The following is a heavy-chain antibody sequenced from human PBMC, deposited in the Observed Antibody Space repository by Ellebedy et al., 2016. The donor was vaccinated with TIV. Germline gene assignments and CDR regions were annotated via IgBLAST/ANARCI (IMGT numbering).Heavy chain of an antibody. V-gene: IGHV1-3*04. J-gene: IGHJ4*02. CDR2: INTGNGNT. Sequence: AASVKVSCKASGYTFTTYAMHWVRQAPGQGLEWMGRINTGNGNTKYSQKFQGRVTITRDTSASTAFMELSSLRSEDTAVYFCARVAIAAAKIQPNLEYWGQGTLVTVSS. CDR3: ARVAIAAAKIQPNLEY. D-gene: IGHD6-13*01. CDR1: GYTFTTYA.